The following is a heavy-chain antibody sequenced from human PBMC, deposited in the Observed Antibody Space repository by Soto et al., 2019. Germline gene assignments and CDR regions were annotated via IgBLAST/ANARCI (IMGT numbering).Heavy chain of an antibody. D-gene: IGHD6-13*01. J-gene: IGHJ4*02. CDR3: ARDPGQYSSRWYDHFDY. V-gene: IGHV3-30*03. Sequence: VGSLRLSCAASGFTFSSYAMHWVRQAPGKGLEWVSVISYDGSNKYYADSVKGRFTISRDNSKNTLYLQMNSLRAEDTAVYYCARDPGQYSSRWYDHFDYWGQGTLVTVSS. CDR1: GFTFSSYA. CDR2: ISYDGSNK.